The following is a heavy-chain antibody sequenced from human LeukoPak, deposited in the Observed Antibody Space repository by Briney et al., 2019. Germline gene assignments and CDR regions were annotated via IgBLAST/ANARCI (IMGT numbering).Heavy chain of an antibody. CDR3: ARTYYDFWGAYGFDNWFDP. D-gene: IGHD3-3*01. CDR1: GYTFTSYG. V-gene: IGHV1-18*01. CDR2: ISAYNGNT. Sequence: ASVKVSCKASGYTFTSYGISWVRQAPGQGLEWMGWISAYNGNTNYAQKLQGRITMTTDTSTSTAYMELRSLRSDDTAVYYCARTYYDFWGAYGFDNWFDPWGQGTLVTVSS. J-gene: IGHJ5*02.